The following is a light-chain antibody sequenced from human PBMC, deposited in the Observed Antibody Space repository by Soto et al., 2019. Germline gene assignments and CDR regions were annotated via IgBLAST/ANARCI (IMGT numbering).Light chain of an antibody. CDR2: QAS. CDR1: QSVSTW. J-gene: IGKJ4*01. Sequence: DIQMTQSPPTLSASVGDRVTITCRASQSVSTWLAWYQQKPGNAPKVLIYQASSLVSGVPSRFSGSGSGTEFTLTISSLQPDDFATYYCQHHNSFPFTFGGGTKVEIK. V-gene: IGKV1-5*03. CDR3: QHHNSFPFT.